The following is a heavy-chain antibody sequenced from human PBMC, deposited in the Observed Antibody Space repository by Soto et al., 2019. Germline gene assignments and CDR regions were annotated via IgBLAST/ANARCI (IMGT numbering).Heavy chain of an antibody. CDR2: IFSNDEK. Sequence: QVTLKESGPVLVKPTETLTLTCTVSGFSLSNARMGVSWIRQPPGKALEWLAHIFSNDEKSYSTSLKSRLTSAKDTSKSQVVLTMTNMDPVDTATYYCARTPGDYYDSSGYDYWYFDLWGRGTLVTVSS. D-gene: IGHD3-22*01. V-gene: IGHV2-26*01. CDR1: GFSLSNARMG. CDR3: ARTPGDYYDSSGYDYWYFDL. J-gene: IGHJ2*01.